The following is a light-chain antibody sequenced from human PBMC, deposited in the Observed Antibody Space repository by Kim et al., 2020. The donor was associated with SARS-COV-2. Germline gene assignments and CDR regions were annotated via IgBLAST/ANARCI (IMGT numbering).Light chain of an antibody. J-gene: IGLJ2*01. Sequence: APGKTAKIACGAHNIGFKSVHWYQQRPGQAPVPVIYYSNDRPSGIPERFSGSNSGNTATLTISRVEVGDEADYYCQVWDNSRDVVVFGGGTQLTV. V-gene: IGLV3-21*04. CDR3: QVWDNSRDVVV. CDR2: YSN. CDR1: NIGFKS.